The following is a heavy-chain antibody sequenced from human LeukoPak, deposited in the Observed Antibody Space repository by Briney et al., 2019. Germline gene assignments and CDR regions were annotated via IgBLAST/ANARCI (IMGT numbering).Heavy chain of an antibody. CDR1: GFTFSSYA. CDR2: IKQDGSEK. CDR3: ARGFRGWYAEGFDY. J-gene: IGHJ4*02. D-gene: IGHD6-19*01. Sequence: PGGSLRLSCAASGFTFSSYAMHWVRQAPGKGLEWVANIKQDGSEKYYVDSVKGRFTISRDNAENSLYLQMNSLRAEDAAVYYCARGFRGWYAEGFDYWGQGTLVTVSS. V-gene: IGHV3-7*01.